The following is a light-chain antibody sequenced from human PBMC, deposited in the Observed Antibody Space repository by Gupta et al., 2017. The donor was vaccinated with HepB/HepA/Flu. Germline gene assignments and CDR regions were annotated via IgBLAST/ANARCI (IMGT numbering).Light chain of an antibody. Sequence: DIQMTQSPSSLSASVGDRVTITCRASQSISSYLNWYQQKPGKAPKLLIYAASSLQSGVPSRFSGSGSGTDFTLTISRLQPEDFATYYCLQSDSNPWTFGQGTKLEIK. CDR2: AAS. CDR1: QSISSY. V-gene: IGKV1-39*01. J-gene: IGKJ1*01. CDR3: LQSDSNPWT.